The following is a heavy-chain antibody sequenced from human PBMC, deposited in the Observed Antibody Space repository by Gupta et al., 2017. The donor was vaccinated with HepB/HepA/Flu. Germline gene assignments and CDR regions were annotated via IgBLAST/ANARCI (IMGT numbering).Heavy chain of an antibody. CDR3: ARENNCGGDCYLYYFDY. CDR1: RFTFSTYA. CDR2: IWSDGSDQ. V-gene: IGHV3-33*01. Sequence: QVQLVESWGGVVQPGRSLRLSCAASRFTFSTYAMHWLRQAPGKGLEWVAVIWSDGSDQYYADSVKGRVTISRDNFKNTLYLQMDSLRAEDTAMYYCARENNCGGDCYLYYFDYWGRGTPVTVSS. D-gene: IGHD2-21*01. J-gene: IGHJ4*02.